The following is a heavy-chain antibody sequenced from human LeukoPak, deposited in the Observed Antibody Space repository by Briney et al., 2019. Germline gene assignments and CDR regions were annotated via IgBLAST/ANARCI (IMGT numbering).Heavy chain of an antibody. CDR1: SGSISSYY. CDR2: IYYSGST. Sequence: SETLSLTCTVSSGSISSYYWSWIRQPPGKGLEWIGYIYYSGSTNYNPSLKSRVTISVDTSKNQFSLKLSSVTAADTVVYYCARELHPPYYFDYWGQGTLVTVSS. V-gene: IGHV4-59*01. J-gene: IGHJ4*02. CDR3: ARELHPPYYFDY. D-gene: IGHD4-11*01.